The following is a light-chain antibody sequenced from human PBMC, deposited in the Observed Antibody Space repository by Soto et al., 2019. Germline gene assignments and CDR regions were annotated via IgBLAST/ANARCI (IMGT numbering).Light chain of an antibody. V-gene: IGLV2-23*02. Sequence: QSVLTQPAPVSGSPGQSITISCTGTSGDVGSYNPISWYQQYPDKAPKLMIYEVSKRPSGVSNRFSGSKSGNTASLTISGLQAEDEADYYCCSYAGSSTFYVFGSGTKVTVL. CDR2: EVS. CDR3: CSYAGSSTFYV. CDR1: SGDVGSYNP. J-gene: IGLJ1*01.